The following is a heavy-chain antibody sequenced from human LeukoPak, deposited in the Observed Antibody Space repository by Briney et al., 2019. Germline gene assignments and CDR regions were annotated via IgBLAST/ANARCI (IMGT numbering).Heavy chain of an antibody. V-gene: IGHV3-21*01. CDR3: ARAGRYSYGSVDY. D-gene: IGHD5-18*01. CDR1: GFIFSNYG. Sequence: GGSLRLSCAASGFIFSNYGMSWVRQAPGKGLEWVSSISFSSTHIYYADSIQGRFTISRDNAKNSLYLQMNSLRAGDTAVYYCARAGRYSYGSVDYWGQGTLVTVSS. CDR2: ISFSSTHI. J-gene: IGHJ4*02.